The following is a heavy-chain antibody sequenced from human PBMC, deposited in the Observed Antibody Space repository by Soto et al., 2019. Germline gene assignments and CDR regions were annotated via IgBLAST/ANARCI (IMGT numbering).Heavy chain of an antibody. Sequence: GGSLRLSCAASGFTFSSYAMSWVRQAPGKGLEWVSAISGSGGSTYYADSVKGRFTISRDNSKNTLYLQMNSLRAEDTAVYYCAKEPKYEWLITPLYFDYWGQGTLVTVSS. J-gene: IGHJ4*02. V-gene: IGHV3-23*01. CDR2: ISGSGGST. CDR1: GFTFSSYA. D-gene: IGHD6-19*01. CDR3: AKEPKYEWLITPLYFDY.